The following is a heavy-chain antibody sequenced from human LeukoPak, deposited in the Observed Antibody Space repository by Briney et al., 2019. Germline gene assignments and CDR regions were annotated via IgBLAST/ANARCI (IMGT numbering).Heavy chain of an antibody. V-gene: IGHV4-59*01. CDR2: IYYSGST. CDR3: AREAVTNDNDAFDI. Sequence: PSETLSLTCAVSGGSISSYYWSWIRQPPGKGLEWIGYIYYSGSTNYNPSLKSRVTISVDTSKNQFSLKLSSVTAADTAVYYCAREAVTNDNDAFDIWGQGTMVTVSS. J-gene: IGHJ3*02. CDR1: GGSISSYY. D-gene: IGHD4-17*01.